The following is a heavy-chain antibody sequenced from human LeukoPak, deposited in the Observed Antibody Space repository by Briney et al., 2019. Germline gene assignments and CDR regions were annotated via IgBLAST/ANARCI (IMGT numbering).Heavy chain of an antibody. D-gene: IGHD3-22*01. CDR2: INHSGST. V-gene: IGHV4-34*01. Sequence: SETLSLTCTVSGGSISSFYWSWIRQPPGKGLEWIGEINHSGSTNYNPSLKSRVTISVDTSKNQFSLKLSSVTAADTAVYYCARPVIRHYYDSSGYYYPSWFDPWGQGTLVTVSS. CDR1: GGSISSFY. J-gene: IGHJ5*02. CDR3: ARPVIRHYYDSSGYYYPSWFDP.